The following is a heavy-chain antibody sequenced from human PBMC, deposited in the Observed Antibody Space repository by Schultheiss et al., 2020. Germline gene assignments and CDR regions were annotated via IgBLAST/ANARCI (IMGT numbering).Heavy chain of an antibody. J-gene: IGHJ6*02. CDR2: ISYDGSNK. CDR3: AKGLGQLVRLEYYYSGLDV. D-gene: IGHD6-13*01. V-gene: IGHV3-30*18. Sequence: GGSLRLSCGASGFIFSAYGINWVRQAPGKGLEWVAVISYDGSNKYYADSVKGRFTISRDNSKNTLYLQMNSLRAEDTAVYYCAKGLGQLVRLEYYYSGLDVWGQGTTVTVSS. CDR1: GFIFSAYG.